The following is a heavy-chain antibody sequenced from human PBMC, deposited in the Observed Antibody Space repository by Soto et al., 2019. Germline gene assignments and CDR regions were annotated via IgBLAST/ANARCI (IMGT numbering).Heavy chain of an antibody. CDR2: ISAYNGNT. D-gene: IGHD4-17*01. V-gene: IGHV1-18*01. CDR1: GYSITSYG. CDR3: VSYGGNLFDP. J-gene: IGHJ5*02. Sequence: APVTVSSTASGYSITSYGISWVRQAPGQGLEWMGWISAYNGNTNYAQKLQGRVTMTTDTSTSTAYMELRSLRSDDTAVYYCVSYGGNLFDPWGQGTLVTGSS.